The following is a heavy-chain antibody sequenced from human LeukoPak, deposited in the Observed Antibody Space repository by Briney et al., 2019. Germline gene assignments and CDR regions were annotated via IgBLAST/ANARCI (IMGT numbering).Heavy chain of an antibody. CDR3: ASSLRVDTAMVLFDP. CDR2: IYYSGST. V-gene: IGHV4-59*01. D-gene: IGHD5-18*01. J-gene: IGHJ5*02. CDR1: VGSISSYY. Sequence: KSSESLSLTCTVSVGSISSYYWSWIRQPPWKGLEWIGYIYYSGSTNYNPSLKSRVTISVDTSKNQFSLKLSSVTAADTAVYYCASSLRVDTAMVLFDPWGQGTLVTVSS.